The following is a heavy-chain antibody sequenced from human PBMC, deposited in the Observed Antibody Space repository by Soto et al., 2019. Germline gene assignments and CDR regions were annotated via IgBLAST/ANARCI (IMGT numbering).Heavy chain of an antibody. J-gene: IGHJ3*01. D-gene: IGHD1-26*01. CDR2: IIPTYGTA. CDR1: GGTFSTYP. CDR3: ASEGASIVGATGALET. V-gene: IGHV1-69*06. Sequence: QVQLVQSGAEVKRPGSSVKISCTASGGTFSTYPVHWVRQAPGQGLEWMGAIIPTYGTANVEQKFQGRVTLTSDKSTTTAYMVLRSLKSEDTAGYYCASEGASIVGATGALETRGQGTMVSVSS.